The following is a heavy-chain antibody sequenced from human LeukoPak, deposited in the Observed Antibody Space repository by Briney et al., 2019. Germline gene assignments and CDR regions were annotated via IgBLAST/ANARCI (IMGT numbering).Heavy chain of an antibody. J-gene: IGHJ4*02. CDR1: GFTFSSYA. CDR2: ISYDGSNK. Sequence: PGGSLRLSCAASGFTFSSYAMHWVRQAPGKGLEWVAVISYDGSNKYYADSVKGRFTISRDNSKNTLYLRMNGLRAEDSAVYYCARDRLITMIVANGPFDYWGQGTLVTVSS. CDR3: ARDRLITMIVANGPFDY. D-gene: IGHD3-22*01. V-gene: IGHV3-30*04.